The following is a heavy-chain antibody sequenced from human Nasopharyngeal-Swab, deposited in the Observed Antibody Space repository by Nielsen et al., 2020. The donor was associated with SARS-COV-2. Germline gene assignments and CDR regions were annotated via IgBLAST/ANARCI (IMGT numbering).Heavy chain of an antibody. D-gene: IGHD6-13*01. V-gene: IGHV1-69*04. CDR1: GGTFSSYA. Sequence: SVKVSCKASGGTFSSYAISWVRQAPGQGLEWMGRIIPFLDIANYAQKFQGRVTITADKSTSTAYMELSSLKSEDTAVYYCARDRTEGHQLILTWFDPWGQGTLVTVSS. J-gene: IGHJ5*02. CDR2: IIPFLDIA. CDR3: ARDRTEGHQLILTWFDP.